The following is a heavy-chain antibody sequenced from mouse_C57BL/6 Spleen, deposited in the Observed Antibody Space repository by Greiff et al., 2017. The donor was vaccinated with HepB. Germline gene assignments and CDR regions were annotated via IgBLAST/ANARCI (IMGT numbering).Heavy chain of an antibody. CDR2: ISSGGSYT. CDR3: ARYGAGDWYFDV. J-gene: IGHJ1*03. CDR1: GFTFSSYG. Sequence: EVQGVESGGDLVKPGGSLKLSCAASGFTFSSYGMSWVRQTPDKRLEWVATISSGGSYTYYPDSVKGRFTISRDNAKNTLYLQMSSLKSEDTAMYYCARYGAGDWYFDVWGTGTTVTVSS. V-gene: IGHV5-6*01. D-gene: IGHD1-1*02.